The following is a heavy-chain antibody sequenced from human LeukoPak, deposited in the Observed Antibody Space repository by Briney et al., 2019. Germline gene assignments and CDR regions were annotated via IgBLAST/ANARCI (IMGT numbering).Heavy chain of an antibody. Sequence: GSLRLSCAASGFTLSNYVMTWVRQAPGEGLEWVSSISTSGGSTYYVDAAKGRFTISRDNPMNTLYLQMNSLRAEDTAVYYCARDPRTVAGRDRQFDPWGQGTLVTVSS. CDR3: ARDPRTVAGRDRQFDP. V-gene: IGHV3-23*01. CDR2: ISTSGGST. D-gene: IGHD6-19*01. CDR1: GFTLSNYV. J-gene: IGHJ5*02.